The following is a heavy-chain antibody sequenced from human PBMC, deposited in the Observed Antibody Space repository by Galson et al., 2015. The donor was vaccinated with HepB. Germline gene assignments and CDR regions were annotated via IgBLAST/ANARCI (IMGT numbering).Heavy chain of an antibody. D-gene: IGHD5-18*01. Sequence: SLRLSCAASGFTFSSYGMHWVRQAPGKGLEWVAVIWYDGSNKYYADSVKGRFTISRDNSKNTLYLQMNSLRAEDTAVYYCARDSLGYSYGGGMDVWGQGTTVTVSS. J-gene: IGHJ6*02. CDR2: IWYDGSNK. V-gene: IGHV3-33*01. CDR1: GFTFSSYG. CDR3: ARDSLGYSYGGGMDV.